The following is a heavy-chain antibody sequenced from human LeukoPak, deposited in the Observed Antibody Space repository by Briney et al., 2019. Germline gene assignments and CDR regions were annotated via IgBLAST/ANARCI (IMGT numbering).Heavy chain of an antibody. V-gene: IGHV1-8*01. CDR3: ARRNTAMVAGLDY. CDR2: MNPNSGNT. D-gene: IGHD5-18*01. CDR1: GYTFTTYD. J-gene: IGHJ4*02. Sequence: GSVKVSCKASGYTFTTYDINWVRQATGQGVEWMGWMNPNSGNTGYAQKFQGRVTMTRNTSISTAFMELSGLRSEDTAVYFCARRNTAMVAGLDYWGQGSLVTVSS.